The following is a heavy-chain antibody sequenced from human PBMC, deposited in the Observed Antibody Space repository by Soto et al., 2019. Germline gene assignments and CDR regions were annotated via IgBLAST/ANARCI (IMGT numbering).Heavy chain of an antibody. CDR3: ARLQAAAGDNDLTFDY. Sequence: EVQLVQSGAEVKKPGASLRISCKGSGYSFTSYWMSWVRQMHGKGLEWMGRLDPSDSYTNYSPSFQGHVTISADKSISTAYLQWSSLKASDTAMYYCARLQAAAGDNDLTFDYWGQGTLVTVAS. D-gene: IGHD6-13*01. V-gene: IGHV5-10-1*01. J-gene: IGHJ4*02. CDR2: LDPSDSYT. CDR1: GYSFTSYW.